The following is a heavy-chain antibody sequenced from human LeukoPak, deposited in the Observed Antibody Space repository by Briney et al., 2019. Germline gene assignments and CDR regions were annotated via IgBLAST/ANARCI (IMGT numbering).Heavy chain of an antibody. D-gene: IGHD3-22*01. J-gene: IGHJ4*02. CDR1: GGSFSGYY. CDR2: INHSGST. Sequence: SETLSLTCAVYGGSFSGYYWSWIRQPPGKGLEWIGEINHSGSTNYNPSLKSRVTISVDTSKNQFSLKLSSVTAADTAVYYCARRDSSGYLVDYWGQGTLVTVSP. V-gene: IGHV4-34*01. CDR3: ARRDSSGYLVDY.